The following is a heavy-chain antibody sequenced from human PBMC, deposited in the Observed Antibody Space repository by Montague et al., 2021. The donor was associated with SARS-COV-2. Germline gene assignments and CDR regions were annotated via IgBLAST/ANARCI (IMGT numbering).Heavy chain of an antibody. CDR3: AREGFYYERSGATNFDY. V-gene: IGHV4-39*07. Sequence: SETLSLTCTVSVGSISSNSYYWGWIRQPPGKALEWIGSIYYSGSTYYXPSLKSRVTISVDTSENQFSLKLSSVTAADTAVYYCAREGFYYERSGATNFDYWGQGALVTVSS. CDR2: IYYSGST. CDR1: VGSISSNSYY. D-gene: IGHD3-22*01. J-gene: IGHJ4*02.